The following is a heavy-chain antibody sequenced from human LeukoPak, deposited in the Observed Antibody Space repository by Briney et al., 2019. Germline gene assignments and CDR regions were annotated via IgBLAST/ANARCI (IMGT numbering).Heavy chain of an antibody. Sequence: GGSLRLSCAASGFTVSSFEMTWVRQAPGKGLEWVSLVSSDSGSTRYYADSVKGRFTISRDNATHSLYLQMNSLTAEDTAVYYCARDPQKGAARPAYFDYWGQGTLVTVSS. V-gene: IGHV3-48*03. CDR1: GFTVSSFE. CDR3: ARDPQKGAARPAYFDY. D-gene: IGHD6-6*01. CDR2: VSSDSGSTR. J-gene: IGHJ4*02.